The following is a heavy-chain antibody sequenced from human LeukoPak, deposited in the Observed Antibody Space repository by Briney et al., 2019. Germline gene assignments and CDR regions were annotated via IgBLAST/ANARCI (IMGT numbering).Heavy chain of an antibody. J-gene: IGHJ5*02. CDR3: ARYSSGWDGRWFDP. D-gene: IGHD6-19*01. V-gene: IGHV4-30-4*08. CDR2: IYYSGST. CDR1: GGSISSYY. Sequence: SETLSLTCTVSGGSISSYYWSWIRQPPGKGLEWIGYIYYSGSTYYNPSLKSRVTISVDTSKNQFSLKLSSVTAADTAVYYCARYSSGWDGRWFDPWGQGTLVTVSS.